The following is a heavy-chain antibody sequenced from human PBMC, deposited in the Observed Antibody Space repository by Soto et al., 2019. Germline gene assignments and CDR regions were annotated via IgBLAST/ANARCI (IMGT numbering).Heavy chain of an antibody. Sequence: EVQLVESGGGLVQPGGSLRLSCAASGFTFSSYAMHWVRQAPGKGLEYVSVITSNGGNTDYASSVKGRFTISRDNSKNTLYLQMGSLRAEDMPVYYCARRIPFGYGMDVWGQGTTVTVSS. CDR1: GFTFSSYA. CDR2: ITSNGGNT. D-gene: IGHD2-21*01. CDR3: ARRIPFGYGMDV. V-gene: IGHV3-64*01. J-gene: IGHJ6*02.